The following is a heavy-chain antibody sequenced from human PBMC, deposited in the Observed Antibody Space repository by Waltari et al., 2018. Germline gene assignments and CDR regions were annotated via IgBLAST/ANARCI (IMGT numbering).Heavy chain of an antibody. D-gene: IGHD1-26*01. CDR3: ATDTSGSPGNAFDI. CDR2: VDPEDGET. V-gene: IGHV1-69-2*01. J-gene: IGHJ3*02. CDR1: GYTFTDYY. Sequence: EVQLVQSGAEVKKPGATVKISCKASGYTFTDYYMPWVQQAPGKGLEWMGRVDPEDGETIDAEKFQGRVTITADTSTDTAYMELSSLRSEDTAVYYCATDTSGSPGNAFDIWGQGTMVTVSS.